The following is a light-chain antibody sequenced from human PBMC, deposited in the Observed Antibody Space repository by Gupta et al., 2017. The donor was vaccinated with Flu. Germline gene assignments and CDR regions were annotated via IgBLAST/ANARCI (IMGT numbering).Light chain of an antibody. Sequence: GGTVRSYYATSFHQRPGQDPVLFIYDKNNRPSGIPATFSGSTSANTTSLPITGARAEDEAAYYCSSRDSSGTQLVFGGGTKLTVL. CDR1: TVRSYY. CDR2: DKN. CDR3: SSRDSSGTQLV. J-gene: IGLJ3*02. V-gene: IGLV3-19*01.